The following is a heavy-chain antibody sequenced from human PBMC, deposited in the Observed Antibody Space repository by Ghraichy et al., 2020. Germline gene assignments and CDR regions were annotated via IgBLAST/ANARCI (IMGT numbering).Heavy chain of an antibody. Sequence: SETLSLTCTVSGGSISSSSYYWGWIRQPPGKGLEWIGSIYYSGSTYYNPSLKSRVTISVDTSKNQFSLKLSSVTAADTAVYYCARSLGYCSGGSCYLYWYFDLWGRGTLVTVSS. J-gene: IGHJ2*01. CDR3: ARSLGYCSGGSCYLYWYFDL. CDR2: IYYSGST. D-gene: IGHD2-15*01. V-gene: IGHV4-39*01. CDR1: GGSISSSSYY.